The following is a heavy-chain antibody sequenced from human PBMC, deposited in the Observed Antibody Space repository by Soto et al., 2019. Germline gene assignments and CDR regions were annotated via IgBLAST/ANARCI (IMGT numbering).Heavy chain of an antibody. CDR3: ARVRLEWLSTRGFDY. Sequence: GASVKVSCKASGGTFSSYTISWVRQAPGQGLEWMGRIIPILGIANYAQKFQGRVTITADKSTSTAYMELSSLRSEDTAVYYCARVRLEWLSTRGFDYWGQGTLVTVSS. CDR2: IIPILGIA. D-gene: IGHD3-3*01. CDR1: GGTFSSYT. V-gene: IGHV1-69*02. J-gene: IGHJ4*02.